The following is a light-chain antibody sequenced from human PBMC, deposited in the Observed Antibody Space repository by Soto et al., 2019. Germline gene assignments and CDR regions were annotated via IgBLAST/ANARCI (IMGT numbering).Light chain of an antibody. J-gene: IGLJ2*01. CDR2: EGS. CDR3: CSYAGINTFVV. V-gene: IGLV2-23*03. CDR1: SSDVGSYNL. Sequence: QAVVTQPASVSGSPGQSITISCTGTSSDVGSYNLVSWYQEHPGKAPKLMIYEGSKRPSGVSNRFSGSKSGNTASLTISGLQADDEADYYCCSYAGINTFVVFGGGTKLTVL.